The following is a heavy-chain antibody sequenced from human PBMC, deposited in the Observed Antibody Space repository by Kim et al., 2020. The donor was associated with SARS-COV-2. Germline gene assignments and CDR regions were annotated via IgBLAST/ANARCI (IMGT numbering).Heavy chain of an antibody. CDR2: ISTSGGNT. CDR3: AKAVGGNSWNG. CDR1: GFTFSSYA. J-gene: IGHJ4*02. D-gene: IGHD1-1*01. Sequence: GGSLRLSCAASGFTFSSYAMSWVRQAPGKGLEWVSAISTSGGNTFYPDSVKGRFTISRDNSKNTLFLHMNSLRPDDTAVYYCAKAVGGNSWNGWGQGTLV. V-gene: IGHV3-23*01.